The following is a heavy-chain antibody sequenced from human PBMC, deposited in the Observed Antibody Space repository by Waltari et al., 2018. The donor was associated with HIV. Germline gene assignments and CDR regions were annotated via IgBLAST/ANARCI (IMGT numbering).Heavy chain of an antibody. V-gene: IGHV5-51*01. D-gene: IGHD4-4*01. J-gene: IGHJ4*02. Sequence: EVPLQQPVAQVKTPRANLSIAYTASVSHFARFWISWVRQIPGKGLERMGIIFPGDSNTRYSPSFRGQVTISADKSINTTFLQWTTLKASDSAIYYCATGPDHYCDFCGQGTQVTVSS. CDR2: IFPGDSNT. CDR1: VSHFARFW. CDR3: ATGPDHYCDF.